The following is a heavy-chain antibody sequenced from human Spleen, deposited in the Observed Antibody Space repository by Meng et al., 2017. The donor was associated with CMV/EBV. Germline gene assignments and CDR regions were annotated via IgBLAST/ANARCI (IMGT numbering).Heavy chain of an antibody. J-gene: IGHJ6*02. Sequence: GESLKISCAASGFTFSSYWMHWVRQAPGKGLVWVSRINNDGSSTNYADSVKGRFTISRDNSKNTLYLQMNSLRAEDTAVYYCARDRYYDSSGYYSYYYYGMDVWGQGTTVTVSS. CDR1: GFTFSSYW. CDR3: ARDRYYDSSGYYSYYYYGMDV. V-gene: IGHV3-74*01. CDR2: INNDGSST. D-gene: IGHD3-22*01.